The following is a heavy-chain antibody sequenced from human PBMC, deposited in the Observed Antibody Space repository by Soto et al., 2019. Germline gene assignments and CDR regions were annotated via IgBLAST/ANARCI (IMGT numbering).Heavy chain of an antibody. D-gene: IGHD3-10*01. CDR1: GGTFSDYT. Sequence: QVQLVQSGAEVKKPGSSVKVSCKVSGGTFSDYTITWVRQAPGQGLEWMGRVVLILNIINYAPKFHGRVTMTADKSASTADMDLTSLTSEDTAVYYCARGREWFGPWGQGTLVTVSA. CDR3: ARGREWFGP. V-gene: IGHV1-69*02. CDR2: VVLILNII. J-gene: IGHJ5*02.